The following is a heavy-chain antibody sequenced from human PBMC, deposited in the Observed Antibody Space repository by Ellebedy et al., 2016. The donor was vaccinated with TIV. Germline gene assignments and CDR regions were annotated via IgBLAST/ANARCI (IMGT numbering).Heavy chain of an antibody. Sequence: PGGSLRLSCAASGFTVSNNYMRWVRQAPGKGLEWVSLIYSTGDTHYADFVKGRFTISRDNSKNTLYLQMNSLRVEDTAVYYCARDGGAARTAPPDYWGQGTLVTVS. CDR2: IYSTGDT. CDR1: GFTVSNNY. CDR3: ARDGGAARTAPPDY. D-gene: IGHD6-6*01. V-gene: IGHV3-66*01. J-gene: IGHJ4*02.